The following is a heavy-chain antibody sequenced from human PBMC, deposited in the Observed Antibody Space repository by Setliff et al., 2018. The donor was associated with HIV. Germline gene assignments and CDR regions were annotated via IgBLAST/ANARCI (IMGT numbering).Heavy chain of an antibody. CDR1: GGSFSDNY. D-gene: IGHD3-10*01. CDR3: ARGSLYYGLGSHYLRFWFDP. V-gene: IGHV4-34*01. J-gene: IGHJ5*02. Sequence: TLSLTCAVYGGSFSDNYWSWIRQPPGKGLDWIAEINHNGNINYNPSLKSRVTISMDPSKKQFSLKLSSVTAADTAVYYCARGSLYYGLGSHYLRFWFDPWGQGTLVTVSS. CDR2: INHNGNI.